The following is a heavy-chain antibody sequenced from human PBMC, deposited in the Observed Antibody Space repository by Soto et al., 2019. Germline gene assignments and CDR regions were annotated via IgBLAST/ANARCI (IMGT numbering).Heavy chain of an antibody. CDR3: ARGPLYCSGGSCYYYFDY. J-gene: IGHJ4*02. V-gene: IGHV1-18*01. Sequence: ASVKVSCKASGYTFTSYGISWVRQAPGQGLEWMGWISAYNGNTNYAQKLQGRVTMTTDTSTSTAYMELRSLRSDDTAAYYCARGPLYCSGGSCYYYFDYWGQGTLVTVSS. CDR1: GYTFTSYG. D-gene: IGHD2-15*01. CDR2: ISAYNGNT.